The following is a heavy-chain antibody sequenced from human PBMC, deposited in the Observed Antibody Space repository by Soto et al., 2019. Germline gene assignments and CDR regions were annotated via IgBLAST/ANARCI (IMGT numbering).Heavy chain of an antibody. CDR1: GFTFSSYG. J-gene: IGHJ4*02. CDR2: IWYDGSNT. Sequence: QVQLVESGGGVVQPGRSLRLSCAASGFTFSSYGMHWVRQAPGKGLEWVATIWYDGSNTYYADSVKGRFTISRDNSKNPLFLQMNSLRAEDTAVYYCARGGLERLGVDYWGQGTLVTVSS. D-gene: IGHD1-1*01. CDR3: ARGGLERLGVDY. V-gene: IGHV3-33*01.